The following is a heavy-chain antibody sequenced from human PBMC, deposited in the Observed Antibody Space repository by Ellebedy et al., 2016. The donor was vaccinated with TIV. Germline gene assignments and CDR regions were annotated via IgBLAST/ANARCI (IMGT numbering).Heavy chain of an antibody. CDR1: GFTVSSNY. CDR3: AKDPGDSGYGDYNDY. J-gene: IGHJ4*02. CDR2: IYSGGST. Sequence: GGSLRLXXAASGFTVSSNYMSWVRQAPGKGLEWVSVIYSGGSTYYADSVKGRFTISRDNSKNTLYLQMNSLRAEDTAVYYCAKDPGDSGYGDYNDYWGQGTLVTVSS. D-gene: IGHD4-17*01. V-gene: IGHV3-53*01.